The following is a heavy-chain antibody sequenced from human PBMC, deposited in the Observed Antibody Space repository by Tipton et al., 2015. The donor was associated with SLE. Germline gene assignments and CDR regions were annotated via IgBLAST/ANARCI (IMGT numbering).Heavy chain of an antibody. CDR3: AREYSSSSGAFDI. CDR2: IYYSGST. V-gene: IGHV4-39*07. J-gene: IGHJ3*02. Sequence: TLSLTCTVSGGSISSSSYYWGWIRQPPGKGLEWIGSIYYSGSTYYNPSLKSRVTISVDTSKNHFSLKLSSVTAADTAVYYCAREYSSSSGAFDIWGQGTMVTVSS. D-gene: IGHD6-13*01. CDR1: GGSISSSSYY.